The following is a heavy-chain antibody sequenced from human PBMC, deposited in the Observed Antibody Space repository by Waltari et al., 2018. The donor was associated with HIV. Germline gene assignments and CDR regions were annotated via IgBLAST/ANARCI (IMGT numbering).Heavy chain of an antibody. Sequence: EVELREAGGGLVEPGASLTLSCVASGFTFRHYSFNWVRLRPRKGLWGVSSRKARGGVPSYVAPVKAPFTIARSDSLNTLFLLMDKLGAEDTGPYFCVRDDPGYTPIDYWGPGTLVTVS. D-gene: IGHD6-25*01. CDR2: RKARGGVP. CDR3: VRDDPGYTPIDY. V-gene: IGHV3-21*02. CDR1: GFTFRHYS. J-gene: IGHJ4*02.